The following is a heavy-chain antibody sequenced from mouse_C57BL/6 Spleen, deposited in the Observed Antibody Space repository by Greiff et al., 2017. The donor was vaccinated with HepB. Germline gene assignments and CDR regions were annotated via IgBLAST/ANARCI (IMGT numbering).Heavy chain of an antibody. CDR1: GYSITSGYY. Sequence: ESGPGLVKPSQSLSLTCSVTGYSITSGYYWNWIRQFPGNKLEWMGYISYDGSNNYNPSLKNRISITRDTSKNQFFLKLNSVTTEDTATYYCARGSNYGAWFAYWGQGTLVTVSA. D-gene: IGHD2-5*01. CDR3: ARGSNYGAWFAY. CDR2: ISYDGSN. V-gene: IGHV3-6*01. J-gene: IGHJ3*01.